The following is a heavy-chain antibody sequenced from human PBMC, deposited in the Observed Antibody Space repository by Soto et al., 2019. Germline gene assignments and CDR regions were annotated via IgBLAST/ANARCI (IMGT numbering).Heavy chain of an antibody. CDR2: IIPIIGTK. J-gene: IGHJ6*02. D-gene: IGHD3-10*01. CDR3: ARELKEPGSYYYYGLDV. V-gene: IGHV1-69*01. Sequence: QVPLVQSGAEVKKPGSSVKVSCKASGGSFSSYGITWVRQAPGQGLERMGGIIPIIGTKKYAQKFQGRVTITADEYTSTAHMELSSLRSEDTAVYFCARELKEPGSYYYYGLDVWGQGTTVAVSS. CDR1: GGSFSSYG.